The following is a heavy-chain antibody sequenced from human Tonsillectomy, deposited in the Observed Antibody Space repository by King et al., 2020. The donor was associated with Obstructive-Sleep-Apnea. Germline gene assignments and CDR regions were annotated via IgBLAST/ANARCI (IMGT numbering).Heavy chain of an antibody. CDR2: MNPNSGNT. V-gene: IGHV1-8*01. CDR1: GYTFTSYD. J-gene: IGHJ5*02. D-gene: IGHD3-10*01. CDR3: ATSMVRGNWFDP. Sequence: VQLVESGAEVKKPGASVKVSCKASGYTFTSYDINWVRQATGQGLEWMGWMNPNSGNTGYAQKFQGRVTMTRNTSISTAYMERSSLRSEDTAVYYCATSMVRGNWFDPWGQGTLVTVSS.